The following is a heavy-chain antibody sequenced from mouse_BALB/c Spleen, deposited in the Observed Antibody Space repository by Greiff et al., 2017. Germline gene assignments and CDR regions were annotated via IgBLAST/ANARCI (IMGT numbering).Heavy chain of an antibody. J-gene: IGHJ3*01. CDR2: ISYSGST. CDR3: ARLETPDSSPFAY. CDR1: GDSITSGF. Sequence: EVMLVESGPSLVKPSQTLSLTCSVTGDSITSGFWNWVRKFPGNKLEYMGYISYSGSTYYYPSLESRISITRDTSKNQYYLQLNSVTTEDTATYYCARLETPDSSPFAYWGQGTLVTVSA. V-gene: IGHV3-8*02. D-gene: IGHD1-1*01.